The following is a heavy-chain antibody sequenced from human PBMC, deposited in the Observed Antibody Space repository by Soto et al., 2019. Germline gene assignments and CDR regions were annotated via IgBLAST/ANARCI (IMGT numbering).Heavy chain of an antibody. V-gene: IGHV4-34*01. D-gene: IGHD2-8*01. Sequence: SETLSLTCAVYGGSFSGYHWSWIRQPPGRGLEWIGEINHSGITKDNPSLKSRVTISVDTSKNQVSLKLSSVTAADTAVYYCGSGLGYGAVLNYFDSWGLGTLVTVSS. CDR1: GGSFSGYH. J-gene: IGHJ4*02. CDR3: GSGLGYGAVLNYFDS. CDR2: INHSGIT.